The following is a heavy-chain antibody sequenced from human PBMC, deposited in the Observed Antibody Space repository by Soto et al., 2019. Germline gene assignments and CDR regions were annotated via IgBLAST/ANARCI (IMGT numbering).Heavy chain of an antibody. CDR1: AFSLSDQY. J-gene: IGHJ4*02. V-gene: IGHV3-72*01. CDR3: VGERYAGVDY. D-gene: IGHD2-8*01. CDR2: TVNKAFSYTT. Sequence: EGQLVESGGGLVQPGGSLRLSCTASAFSLSDQYLDWVRQAPGQGLEWVGRTVNKAFSYTTEYAAAVKGRFTISRDDSENSLYLQMTSLRTEDTDVYYCVGERYAGVDYWGQGALVTVSS.